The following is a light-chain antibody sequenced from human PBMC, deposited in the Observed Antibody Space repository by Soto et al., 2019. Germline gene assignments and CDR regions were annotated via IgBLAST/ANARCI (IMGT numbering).Light chain of an antibody. Sequence: DIKMTQSPSTLSATVGDRVTITCRASQSISSWMAWYQQKPWKAPKLLIYKASTLKSGVPSRFSGSGSGTEFTLTISSLQPDDFATYYCQHYNSYSEAFGQGTKV. J-gene: IGKJ1*01. CDR1: QSISSW. CDR3: QHYNSYSEA. V-gene: IGKV1-5*03. CDR2: KAS.